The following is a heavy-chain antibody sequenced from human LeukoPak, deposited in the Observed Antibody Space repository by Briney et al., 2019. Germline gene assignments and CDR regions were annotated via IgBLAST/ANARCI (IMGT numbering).Heavy chain of an antibody. CDR3: TRFYVDWFDP. V-gene: IGHV4-4*07. Sequence: PSDTLSLTCTVSGRPFSSYYWSWLRQPAGKGLEWLGRIYTRGSTNYTPSLKSRITISADKSKNQFSLKLSSVTAANTAVYYCTRFYVDWFDPWGQGTLVTVSS. CDR2: IYTRGST. D-gene: IGHD5/OR15-5a*01. CDR1: GRPFSSYY. J-gene: IGHJ5*02.